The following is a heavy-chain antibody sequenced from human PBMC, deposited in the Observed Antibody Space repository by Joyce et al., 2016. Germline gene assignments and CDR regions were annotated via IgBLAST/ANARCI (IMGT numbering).Heavy chain of an antibody. V-gene: IGHV1-69*15. CDR3: ARDQPHYYDCSGYIYYFDP. Sequence: SSVKVSCKASGGTFSSYAISWVRQAPGQGLEWMGKIIPIFDTVQYAQKFRGRVTITADQSTSTAYMELSSLKSEDTAMYYCARDQPHYYDCSGYIYYFDPWGQGTLVTVSS. CDR1: GGTFSSYA. D-gene: IGHD3-22*01. CDR2: IIPIFDTV. J-gene: IGHJ5*02.